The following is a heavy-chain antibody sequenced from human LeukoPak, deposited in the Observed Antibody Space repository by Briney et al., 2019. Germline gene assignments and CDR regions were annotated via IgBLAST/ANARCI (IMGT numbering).Heavy chain of an antibody. J-gene: IGHJ4*02. CDR2: INHSGST. CDR1: GGSFSGYY. CDR3: ARGRSSSWYPFDY. Sequence: PSETLSLTCAVYGGSFSGYYWSWIRQPPGKGLEWIGEINHSGSTNYNPSLKSRVTISVDTSKNQFSLKLSSVTAADTAVYYCARGRSSSWYPFDYWGQGNLVTVSS. D-gene: IGHD6-13*01. V-gene: IGHV4-34*01.